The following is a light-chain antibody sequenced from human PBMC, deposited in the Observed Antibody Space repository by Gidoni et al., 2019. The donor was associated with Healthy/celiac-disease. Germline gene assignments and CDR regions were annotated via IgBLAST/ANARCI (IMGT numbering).Light chain of an antibody. J-gene: IGKJ5*01. CDR1: QSVSSSY. CDR2: GAS. V-gene: IGKV3-20*01. Sequence: EIVLTQSPGTLSLSPGERATLSCRASQSVSSSYLAWYQQKPGQAPRLLIYGASSRATGIPDRFSGSGSGTDFTLTISRLEPEDFAVYYCQQYGSSPITVGQXTRLEIK. CDR3: QQYGSSPIT.